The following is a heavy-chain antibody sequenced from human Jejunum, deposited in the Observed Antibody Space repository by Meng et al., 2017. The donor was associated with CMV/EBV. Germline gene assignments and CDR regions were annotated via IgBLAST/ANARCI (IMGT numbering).Heavy chain of an antibody. J-gene: IGHJ4*02. V-gene: IGHV2-5*02. CDR2: LFWDGDK. CDR1: TAVGVG. D-gene: IGHD2-15*01. CDR3: AHSTRRERCSGGNCYYFDY. Sequence: TAVGVGGGWIRQPPGKAPEWLALLFWDGDKRYKSSLKSRLTITGDTSKNQVVLTMTNVDPVDTATYFCAHSTRRERCSGGNCYYFDYWGQGTLVTVSS.